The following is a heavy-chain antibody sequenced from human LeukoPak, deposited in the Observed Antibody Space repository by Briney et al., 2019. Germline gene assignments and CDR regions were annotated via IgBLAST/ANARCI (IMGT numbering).Heavy chain of an antibody. CDR3: AREWLRTNFDY. V-gene: IGHV4-4*08. D-gene: IGHD5-12*01. CDR1: GASLNSYY. Sequence: SETLSLTCTVSGASLNSYYWSWIRQPPGKGLEWIGFIYSSGSTNYNPSLKSRVTISVETSKNQFSLKLSSVTAADTAVYYCAREWLRTNFDYWGQGTLVTVSS. CDR2: IYSSGST. J-gene: IGHJ4*02.